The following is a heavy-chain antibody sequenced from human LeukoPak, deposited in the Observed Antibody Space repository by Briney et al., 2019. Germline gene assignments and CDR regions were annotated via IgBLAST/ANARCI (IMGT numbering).Heavy chain of an antibody. Sequence: GGSLRLSCAASGFTFSSYSMNWVRQAPGKGLEWVSSISSSSSYIYYADSVKGRFTISRDNAKNSLYLQMNSLRAEDTAVYYCARMTTVTCDAFDIWGQGTMVTVSS. CDR3: ARMTTVTCDAFDI. CDR1: GFTFSSYS. J-gene: IGHJ3*02. V-gene: IGHV3-21*01. CDR2: ISSSSSYI. D-gene: IGHD4-17*01.